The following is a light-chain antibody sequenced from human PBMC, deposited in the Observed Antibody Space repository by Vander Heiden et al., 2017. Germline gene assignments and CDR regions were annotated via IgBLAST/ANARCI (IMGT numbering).Light chain of an antibody. J-gene: IGLJ2*01. CDR3: NSRDTNGNVLI. Sequence: SSELTQDPAVSVALGQTVKITCQGDSLRSYYASWFQQKPGQSPVLVIYGINDRPSGIPDRFSGFTSGGTAALTIAGAQAEDEADYYCNSRDTNGNVLIFGGGTKLTVL. V-gene: IGLV3-19*01. CDR2: GIN. CDR1: SLRSYY.